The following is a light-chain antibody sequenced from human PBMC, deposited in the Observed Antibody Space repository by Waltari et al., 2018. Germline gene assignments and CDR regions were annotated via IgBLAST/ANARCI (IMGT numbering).Light chain of an antibody. CDR3: SSYTSSSTLL. J-gene: IGLJ2*01. Sequence: QSALTQPASGSGSPGQSLTISSTGTSSDIGGYDYVSWYQQHPGKAPNLMNFDVSNRPPGVSNRLSGAKAGNTACLTISGRQAEDEAGYYCSSYTSSSTLLFGGGTKLTVL. CDR1: SSDIGGYDY. CDR2: DVS. V-gene: IGLV2-14*01.